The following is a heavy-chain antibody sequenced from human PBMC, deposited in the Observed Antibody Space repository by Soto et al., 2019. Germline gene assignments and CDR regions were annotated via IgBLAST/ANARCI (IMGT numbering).Heavy chain of an antibody. V-gene: IGHV1-18*04. D-gene: IGHD2-15*01. Sequence: SVKVSFKASGYTFTSYGISWVRQAPGQGLEWMGWISAYNGNTNYAQKLQGRVTMTTDTSTSTAYMELRSLRSDDTAVYYCARDRCSGGSCYSRWFDPWGQGTLVTVSS. J-gene: IGHJ5*02. CDR3: ARDRCSGGSCYSRWFDP. CDR1: GYTFTSYG. CDR2: ISAYNGNT.